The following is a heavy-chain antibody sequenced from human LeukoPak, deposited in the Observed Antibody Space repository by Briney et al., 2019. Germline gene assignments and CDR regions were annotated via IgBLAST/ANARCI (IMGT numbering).Heavy chain of an antibody. CDR2: ISGSADST. D-gene: IGHD2-2*01. CDR3: AKDRYIEYCSSTSCLGPFDY. CDR1: GFTFSTYA. J-gene: IGHJ4*02. V-gene: IGHV3-23*01. Sequence: PGGSLRLSCAASGFTFSTYAMNWVRRAPGKGLEWVSAISGSADSTFYADSVKGRFTISRDNSKNMLYLQMSSLRAEDTAVYYCAKDRYIEYCSSTSCLGPFDYWGQGTLVTVSS.